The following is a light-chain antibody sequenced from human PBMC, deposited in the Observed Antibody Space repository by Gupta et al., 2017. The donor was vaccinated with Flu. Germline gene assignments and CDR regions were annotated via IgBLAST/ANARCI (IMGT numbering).Light chain of an antibody. CDR3: YVWVSNSEPHVL. V-gene: IGLV3-21*02. J-gene: IGLJ2*01. CDR1: NIGGKY. CDR2: GAS. Sequence: SYVLTQPPSVSVAPGQTASITCEGNNIGGKYVHWYHQKAGQAPVLVVEGASDRASRIPQRFSCETACNKATPKCSGGEGGNDADESWYVWVSNSEPHVLVGGGTKLTV.